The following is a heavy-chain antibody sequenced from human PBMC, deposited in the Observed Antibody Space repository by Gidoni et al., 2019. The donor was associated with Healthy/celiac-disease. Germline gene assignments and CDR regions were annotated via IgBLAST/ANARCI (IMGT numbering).Heavy chain of an antibody. D-gene: IGHD2-15*01. Sequence: QLQLQESGPGLVKPSETLSLTRTVSGGSIRSSSYYWGWIRQPPGKGLEWIGSIYYSGSTYYNPSLKSRVTISVDTSKNQFSLKLSSVTAADTAVYYCAGLVVRRSFDYWGQGTLVTVSS. CDR1: GGSIRSSSYY. CDR2: IYYSGST. V-gene: IGHV4-39*01. J-gene: IGHJ4*02. CDR3: AGLVVRRSFDY.